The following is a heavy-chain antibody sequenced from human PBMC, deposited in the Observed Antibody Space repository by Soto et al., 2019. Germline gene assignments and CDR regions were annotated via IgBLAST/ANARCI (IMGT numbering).Heavy chain of an antibody. CDR2: IWSDASNQ. J-gene: IGHJ6*02. D-gene: IGHD3-10*01. CDR1: GFAFRNNS. CDR3: GRDRPSLSHTRYYYGVDV. V-gene: IGHV3-33*01. Sequence: PGGSLRPYCVASGFAFRNNSMHWLRQSTGKGLERVAAIWSDASNQYYSDSVKGRLTVSRDNSKNTLHLQMNSLRAEDTAVYYCGRDRPSLSHTRYYYGVDVWGQGT.